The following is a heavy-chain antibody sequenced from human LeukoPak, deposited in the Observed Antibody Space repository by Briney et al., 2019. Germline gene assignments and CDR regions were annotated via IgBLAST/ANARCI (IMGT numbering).Heavy chain of an antibody. CDR2: IKHDGSEK. Sequence: GGSLRLSCAASGFTFSTDWMHWVRQAPGKGLEWVANIKHDGSEKYYVDSVKGRFTISRDNARNSLYLQMNNLRGEDTAIYYCARDAGNSGYGCDLWGQGTLVTVPS. D-gene: IGHD5-12*01. J-gene: IGHJ5*02. CDR3: ARDAGNSGYGCDL. CDR1: GFTFSTDW. V-gene: IGHV3-7*01.